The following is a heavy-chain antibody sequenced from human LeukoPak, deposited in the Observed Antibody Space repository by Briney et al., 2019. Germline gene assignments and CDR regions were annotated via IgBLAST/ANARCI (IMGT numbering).Heavy chain of an antibody. CDR2: ISYDGSNK. J-gene: IGHJ4*02. Sequence: GGSLRLSCAASGFTFSSYAMHWVRQAPGKGLEWVAVISYDGSNKYYADSVKGRFTISRDNSKNTLYPQMNSLRAEDTAVYYCAREAYYYGSGAGFDYWGQGTLVTVSS. D-gene: IGHD3-10*01. CDR3: AREAYYYGSGAGFDY. V-gene: IGHV3-30*04. CDR1: GFTFSSYA.